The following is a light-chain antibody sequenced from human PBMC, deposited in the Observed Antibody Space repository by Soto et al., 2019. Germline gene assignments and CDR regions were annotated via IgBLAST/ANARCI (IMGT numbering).Light chain of an antibody. CDR3: LPHSSNFWT. J-gene: IGKJ1*01. Sequence: DIQMTQSPSSLSASVGDRVTITCRAGQGIGNDLGWYQQKPGKAPKRLIYAASSLQSGVPSRFSGSGSGQEFTLTISTLQPEDFATYYCLPHSSNFWTFGQGTKVEIK. CDR2: AAS. V-gene: IGKV1-17*01. CDR1: QGIGND.